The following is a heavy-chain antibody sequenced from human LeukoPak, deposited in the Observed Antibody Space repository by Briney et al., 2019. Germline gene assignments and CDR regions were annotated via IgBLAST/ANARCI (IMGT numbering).Heavy chain of an antibody. Sequence: GGSLRLSCAASGFTFSSYWMNWVRQAPGKGLEWVSSISISSNYIYYADSVKGRFTISRDNAKNSLFLQVNSLRAEDTAMYYCARGSRFGVVERDAFDIWGQGTMVTVSS. J-gene: IGHJ3*02. V-gene: IGHV3-21*01. CDR1: GFTFSSYW. CDR3: ARGSRFGVVERDAFDI. CDR2: ISISSNYI. D-gene: IGHD3-3*01.